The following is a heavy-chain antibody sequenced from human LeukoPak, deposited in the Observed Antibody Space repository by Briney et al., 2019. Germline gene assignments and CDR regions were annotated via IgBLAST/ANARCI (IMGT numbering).Heavy chain of an antibody. J-gene: IGHJ4*02. V-gene: IGHV4-39*01. CDR1: VDSINRSSDY. CDR2: ICYRGSP. D-gene: IGHD3/OR15-3a*01. CDR3: ARQTGSGLFILP. Sequence: SETLSLTCTVSVDSINRSSDYCGWIRLPPGKGLECNVSICYRGSPYYNPSRKSRVTISIETSKNQISLRLTAVTATDTAIYYCARQTGSGLFILPGGQGTLVTVSS.